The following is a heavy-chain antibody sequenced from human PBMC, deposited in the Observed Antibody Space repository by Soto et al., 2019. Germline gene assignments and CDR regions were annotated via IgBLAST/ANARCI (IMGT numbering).Heavy chain of an antibody. CDR2: INSDGGSI. CDR1: GFTFSSYW. CDR3: ARPPLMAGGGMDV. J-gene: IGHJ6*02. V-gene: IGHV3-74*01. Sequence: EVQLVESGGGIVQPGGSLRLSCAASGFTFSSYWMHWVRQAPGKGLVWVSRINSDGGSISYADSVKGRLTISRDNAKNTLYRQMNSLRAEDTAVYYCARPPLMAGGGMDVWGQGSTVTVSS. D-gene: IGHD6-19*01.